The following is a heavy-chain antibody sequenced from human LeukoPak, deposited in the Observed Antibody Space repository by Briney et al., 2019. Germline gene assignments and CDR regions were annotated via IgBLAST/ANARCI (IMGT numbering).Heavy chain of an antibody. CDR3: AKAFGYYDSSGYYRNYWYFDL. CDR2: ISWNSGSI. J-gene: IGHJ2*01. D-gene: IGHD3-22*01. CDR1: GFTFDDYA. V-gene: IGHV3-9*01. Sequence: GGSLRLSCAASGFTFDDYAMPWVRQAPGKGLEWVSGISWNSGSIGYADSAKGRFTISRDNAKNSLYLQMNSLRAEDTALYYCAKAFGYYDSSGYYRNYWYFDLWGRGTLVTVSS.